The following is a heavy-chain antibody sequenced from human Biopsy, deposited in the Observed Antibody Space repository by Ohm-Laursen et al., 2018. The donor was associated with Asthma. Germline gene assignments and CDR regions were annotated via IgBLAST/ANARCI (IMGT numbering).Heavy chain of an antibody. CDR3: ARTYYDFLTGQVKDVFGV. CDR2: VNTGNGDT. V-gene: IGHV1-3*04. D-gene: IGHD3-9*01. CDR1: GYNFISFA. Sequence: ASVKVSCNPSGYNFISFAIHWVRQAPGQRLEWMGWVNTGNGDTKYSQKFQGRVTITRDTSASTAYMELRSLRSEDMATYYCARTYYDFLTGQVKDVFGVWGQGTMVTVSS. J-gene: IGHJ3*01.